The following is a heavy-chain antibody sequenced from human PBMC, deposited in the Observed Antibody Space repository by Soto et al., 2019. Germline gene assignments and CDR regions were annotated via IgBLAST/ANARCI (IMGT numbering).Heavy chain of an antibody. CDR3: ATMMRVGYCSGGSCYPSPFVHDY. Sequence: ASVKVSCKASGYTFTSYYMHWVRQAPGQGLEWMGIINPSGGSTSYAQKFQGRVTKTRDTSTSTAYMELSSLRSEDTAVYYCATMMRVGYCSGGSCYPSPFVHDYWGQGTLVTVSS. V-gene: IGHV1-46*01. CDR2: INPSGGST. J-gene: IGHJ4*02. D-gene: IGHD2-15*01. CDR1: GYTFTSYY.